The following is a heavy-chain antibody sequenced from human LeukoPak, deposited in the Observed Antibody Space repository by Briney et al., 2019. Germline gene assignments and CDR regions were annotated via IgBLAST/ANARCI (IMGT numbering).Heavy chain of an antibody. D-gene: IGHD2-21*02. CDR3: ARGGVTYDY. CDR2: ISYDGSNK. CDR1: GFTFSSYG. J-gene: IGHJ4*02. V-gene: IGHV3-30*03. Sequence: GGSLRLSCAASGFTFSSYGMHWVRQAPGKGLEWVAVISYDGSNKYYADSVKGRFTISRDNSKNTLYLQMNNLRPDDTAVYYCARGGVTYDYWGQGALVTVSS.